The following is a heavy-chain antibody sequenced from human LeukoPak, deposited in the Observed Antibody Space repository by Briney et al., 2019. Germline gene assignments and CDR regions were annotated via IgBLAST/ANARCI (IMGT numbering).Heavy chain of an antibody. CDR3: ARVLRIAAAGTVDY. D-gene: IGHD6-13*01. J-gene: IGHJ4*02. V-gene: IGHV3-48*01. Sequence: GGSLRLSCAASGFTFSSYSMNWVRQAPGKGLEWVSYISSSSSTIYYADSVKGRFTISRDNAKNSLYLQMNSLRAEDTAVYYCARVLRIAAAGTVDYWGQGTLVTVSS. CDR1: GFTFSSYS. CDR2: ISSSSSTI.